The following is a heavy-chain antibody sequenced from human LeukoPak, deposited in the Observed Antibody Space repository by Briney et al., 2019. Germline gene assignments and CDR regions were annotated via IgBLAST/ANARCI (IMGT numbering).Heavy chain of an antibody. D-gene: IGHD3-10*01. CDR1: GYTFTGYY. CDR2: INSKSGGT. J-gene: IGHJ5*02. CDR3: ARTDTMVRGVITTFDP. Sequence: ASVKVSCKASGYTFTGYYMHWVRQAPGQGLEWMGWINSKSGGTNYAQKFQGRVTMTRDTSISTAYMELSRLRSDDTAVYYCARTDTMVRGVITTFDPWGQGTLVTVSS. V-gene: IGHV1-2*02.